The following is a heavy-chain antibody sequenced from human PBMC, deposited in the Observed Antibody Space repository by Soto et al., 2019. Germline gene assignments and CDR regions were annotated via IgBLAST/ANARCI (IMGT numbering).Heavy chain of an antibody. D-gene: IGHD3-3*01. J-gene: IGHJ6*03. CDR2: MNPNSGNT. Sequence: ASVKVSCKASGYSFSGYYLHWVRQATGQGLEWMGWMNPNSGNTGYAQKFQGRVTMTRNTSISTAYMELSSLRSEDTAVYYCARGRLRRFLEWYYMDVWGKGTTVTVSS. CDR1: GYSFSGYY. CDR3: ARGRLRRFLEWYYMDV. V-gene: IGHV1-8*02.